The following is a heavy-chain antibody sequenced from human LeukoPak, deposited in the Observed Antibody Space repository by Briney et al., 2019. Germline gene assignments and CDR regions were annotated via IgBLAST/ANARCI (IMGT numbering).Heavy chain of an antibody. J-gene: IGHJ4*02. D-gene: IGHD6-19*01. V-gene: IGHV4-34*01. CDR2: INDSGRT. CDR1: SGSFNGYY. Sequence: PGGSLRLSCAAYSGSFNGYYWSWVRQPPGKGLEWIGEINDSGRTNSNPSLKSRVTISVDTSKNQFSLNLDSVTAADTAVYYCARHAVGGRKAFDYWGQGTLVTVTS. CDR3: ARHAVGGRKAFDY.